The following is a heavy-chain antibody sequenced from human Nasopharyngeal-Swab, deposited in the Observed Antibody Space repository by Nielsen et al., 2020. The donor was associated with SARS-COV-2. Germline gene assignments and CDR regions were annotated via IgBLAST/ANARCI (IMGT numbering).Heavy chain of an antibody. CDR3: ARRSYYSDASAYFFDY. J-gene: IGHJ4*01. CDR1: DTSISSTTHY. D-gene: IGHD3-22*01. CDR2: TYYSGNP. Sequence: SETLSLTCSVSDTSISSTTHYWGWIRQPPGKGLEWIGDTYYSGNPNYNPSLKSRLTISVDTSKNNFSLKLNSVTAADTAVYYCARRSYYSDASAYFFDYWGRGTLVTVSP. V-gene: IGHV4-39*02.